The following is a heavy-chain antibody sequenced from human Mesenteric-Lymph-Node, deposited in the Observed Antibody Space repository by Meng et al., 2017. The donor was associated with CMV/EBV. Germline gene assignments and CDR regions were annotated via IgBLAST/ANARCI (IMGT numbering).Heavy chain of an antibody. D-gene: IGHD6-6*01. CDR2: ISSSGSTI. Sequence: GESLKISCAASGFSFSDYSMNWVRQAPGKGLEWVSYISSSGSTIYYADSVKGRFTISRDNAKNSLYLQMNSLRAEDTAVYYCARDDYSSSSYGMDVWGQGTTVTVSS. CDR1: GFSFSDYS. J-gene: IGHJ6*02. CDR3: ARDDYSSSSYGMDV. V-gene: IGHV3-48*04.